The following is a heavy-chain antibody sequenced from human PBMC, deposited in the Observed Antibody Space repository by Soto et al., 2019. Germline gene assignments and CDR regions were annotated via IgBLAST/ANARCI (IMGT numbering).Heavy chain of an antibody. J-gene: IGHJ5*02. CDR1: GFTLSNYG. Sequence: QVQLVESGGGVVQPGRSLTLSCVASGFTLSNYGMHWVRQAPGKGLEWVAVIWYDGTATYSADSVKGRFSISRDNAKNELFLQLSRLRADETAVYYCARNVGSSGSSRSFDTWGQGTLVTVSS. D-gene: IGHD3-10*01. CDR3: ARNVGSSGSSRSFDT. CDR2: IWYDGTAT. V-gene: IGHV3-33*01.